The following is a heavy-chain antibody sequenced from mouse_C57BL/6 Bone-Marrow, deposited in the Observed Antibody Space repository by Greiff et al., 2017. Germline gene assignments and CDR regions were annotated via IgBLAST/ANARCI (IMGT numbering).Heavy chain of an antibody. V-gene: IGHV1-61*01. D-gene: IGHD3-1*01. Sequence: QVQLQQPGAELVRPGSSVKLSCKASGYTFTSYWMDWVKQRPGQGLEWIGNIYPSDSETHYTQKFKDKATLTVDKSSSTAYMQLSSLTSEDSAVYYCARSGYHPFAYWGQGTLVTVAA. CDR2: IYPSDSET. J-gene: IGHJ3*01. CDR1: GYTFTSYW. CDR3: ARSGYHPFAY.